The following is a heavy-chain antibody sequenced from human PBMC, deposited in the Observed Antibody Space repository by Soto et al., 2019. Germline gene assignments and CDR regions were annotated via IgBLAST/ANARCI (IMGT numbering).Heavy chain of an antibody. CDR3: ARATMVRGVIRRSGWFDP. Sequence: PLETLSLTCAASGGSGSSAVDSWSWIRQPPGKGLEWIGYIYHSGSTYYNPSLKSRVTISVDRSKNQFSLKLSSVTAADTAVYYCARATMVRGVIRRSGWFDPWGQGTLVTVSS. D-gene: IGHD3-10*01. V-gene: IGHV4-30-2*01. CDR2: IYHSGST. CDR1: GGSGSSAVDS. J-gene: IGHJ5*02.